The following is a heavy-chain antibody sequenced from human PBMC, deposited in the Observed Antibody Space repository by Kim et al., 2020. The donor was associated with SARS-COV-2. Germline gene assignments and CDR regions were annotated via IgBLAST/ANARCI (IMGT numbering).Heavy chain of an antibody. Sequence: KSRVTISVDTSKNQFSLKLSSVTAADTAVYYCARDRIGYYDSSGYFNLDYWGQGTLVTVSS. J-gene: IGHJ4*02. D-gene: IGHD3-22*01. V-gene: IGHV4-59*01. CDR3: ARDRIGYYDSSGYFNLDY.